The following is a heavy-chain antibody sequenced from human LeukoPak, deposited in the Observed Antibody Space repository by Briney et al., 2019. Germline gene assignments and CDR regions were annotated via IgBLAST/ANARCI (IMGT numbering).Heavy chain of an antibody. CDR2: IYHSGST. CDR1: GYSISSGYY. CDR3: ARAVPFDP. V-gene: IGHV4-38-2*01. J-gene: IGHJ5*02. Sequence: SETLSLICAVSGYSISSGYYWGWIRQPPGKGLEWIGSIYHSGSTYYNPSLKSRVTISVDTSKNQFSLKLSSVTAADTAVYYCARAVPFDPWGQGTLVTVSS.